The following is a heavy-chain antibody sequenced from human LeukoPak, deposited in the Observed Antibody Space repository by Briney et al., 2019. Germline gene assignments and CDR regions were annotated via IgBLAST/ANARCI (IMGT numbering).Heavy chain of an antibody. V-gene: IGHV1-2*02. CDR3: ARHYYDTSGYYYHRFDY. D-gene: IGHD3-22*01. Sequence: ASVKVSCKASGYTFTGYYMHWVRQAPGQGLEWMGWINPNSGGTNYAQKFQGRVTMTRDTSISTAYMELSRLRSDDTAVYYCARHYYDTSGYYYHRFDYWGQGTLVTVSS. J-gene: IGHJ4*02. CDR2: INPNSGGT. CDR1: GYTFTGYY.